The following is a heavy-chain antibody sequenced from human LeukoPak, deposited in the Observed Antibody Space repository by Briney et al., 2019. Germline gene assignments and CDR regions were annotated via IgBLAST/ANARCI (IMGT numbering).Heavy chain of an antibody. CDR1: GFTFSTYN. J-gene: IGHJ5*01. Sequence: GGSLRLSCSGSGFTFSTYNMNWVRQAPGKGLEWVSFIGTSSGAIYYADSVKGRFTISRDNARKSLYLQMNSLRDEDTAVYYCARNLDSWGQGALVTVSS. CDR2: IGTSSGAI. V-gene: IGHV3-48*02. CDR3: ARNLDS.